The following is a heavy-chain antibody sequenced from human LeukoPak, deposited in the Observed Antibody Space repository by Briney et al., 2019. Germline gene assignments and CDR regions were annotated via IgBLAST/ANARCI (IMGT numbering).Heavy chain of an antibody. CDR2: FDPEGGET. Sequence: GASVKVSCKVSGYTLTEMSIHWVRQAPGGALEWMGGFDPEGGETVYAPKFQGRVTMTEDTSADTAYMELSGLRSEDTAVYYCTTCLNGAGQPVAIYYYGMDVWGQGTTVTVSS. J-gene: IGHJ6*02. D-gene: IGHD2-2*01. V-gene: IGHV1-24*01. CDR1: GYTLTEMS. CDR3: TTCLNGAGQPVAIYYYGMDV.